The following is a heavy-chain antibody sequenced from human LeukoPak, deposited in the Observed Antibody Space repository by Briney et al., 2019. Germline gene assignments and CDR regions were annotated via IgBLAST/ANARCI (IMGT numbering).Heavy chain of an antibody. CDR1: GFTFSSYG. Sequence: GGSLRLSCAASGFTFSSYGMHWVRQAPGKGLEWVAVIWYDGSNKYYADSVKGRFTISRDNSKNTLYLQMNSLRAEDTAVYYCARVTDYSNYVSAFDIWGQGTMVTVSS. CDR2: IWYDGSNK. D-gene: IGHD4-4*01. J-gene: IGHJ3*02. V-gene: IGHV3-33*01. CDR3: ARVTDYSNYVSAFDI.